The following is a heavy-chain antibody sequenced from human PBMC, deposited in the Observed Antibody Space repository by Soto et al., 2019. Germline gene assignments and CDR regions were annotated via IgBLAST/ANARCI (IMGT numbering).Heavy chain of an antibody. D-gene: IGHD2-15*01. CDR3: ARDPRQDCSGETCYYS. V-gene: IGHV1-69*01. Sequence: QVQLVQSAAEVKKPGSSVKVSCKASGGILSSYVISWVRQAPGQGLEWMGGIIPIFGTTTYGEKFQGRVTITADESTSTTYMELSSLKSEDTAVYYCARDPRQDCSGETCYYSWGQGTLVTVSS. J-gene: IGHJ4*02. CDR2: IIPIFGTT. CDR1: GGILSSYV.